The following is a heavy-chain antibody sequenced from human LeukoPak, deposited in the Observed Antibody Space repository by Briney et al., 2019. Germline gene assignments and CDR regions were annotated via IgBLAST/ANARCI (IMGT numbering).Heavy chain of an antibody. D-gene: IGHD3-9*01. Sequence: SETLSLTCTVSGGSISSSSYYWGWIRQPPGKGLEWIGSIYYSGSTYYNPSLKSRVTISVDTSKNQFSLKLSSVTAADTAVYYCARVVDILTNTDYWGQGTLVTVSS. CDR1: GGSISSSSYY. CDR3: ARVVDILTNTDY. CDR2: IYYSGST. J-gene: IGHJ4*02. V-gene: IGHV4-39*07.